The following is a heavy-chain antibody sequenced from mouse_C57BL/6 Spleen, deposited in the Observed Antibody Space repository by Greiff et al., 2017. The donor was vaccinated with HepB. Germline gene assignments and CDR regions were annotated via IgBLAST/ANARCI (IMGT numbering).Heavy chain of an antibody. V-gene: IGHV1-80*01. Sequence: VNVVESGAELVKPGASVKISCKASGYAFSSYWMNWVKQRPGKGLEWIGQIYPGDGDTNYNGKFKGKATLTADKSSSTAYMQLSSLTSEDSAVYFCARGHITTVVATNYFDYWGQGTTLTVSS. D-gene: IGHD1-1*01. CDR3: ARGHITTVVATNYFDY. J-gene: IGHJ2*01. CDR1: GYAFSSYW. CDR2: IYPGDGDT.